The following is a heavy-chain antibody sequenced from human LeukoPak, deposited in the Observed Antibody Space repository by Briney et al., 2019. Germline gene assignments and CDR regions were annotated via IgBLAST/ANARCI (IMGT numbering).Heavy chain of an antibody. CDR3: ATSYSSGNFDY. V-gene: IGHV4-34*01. D-gene: IGHD3-22*01. CDR2: INHSGST. Sequence: SETLSLTCAVYGGSFRGYYWSWIRQPPGKGLEWIGEINHSGSTNYNPSLKSRVTISVDTSKNQFSLKLSSVTAADTAVYYCATSYSSGNFDYWGQGTLVTVSS. J-gene: IGHJ4*02. CDR1: GGSFRGYY.